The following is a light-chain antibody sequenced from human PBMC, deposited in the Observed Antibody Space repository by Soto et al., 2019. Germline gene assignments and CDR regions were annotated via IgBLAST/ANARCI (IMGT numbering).Light chain of an antibody. Sequence: QSALTQPRSVSGSPGQSVTISCTGTSSDVGGYNYVSWYQQHPGKAPKLMIYDVSKRPSGVPDRFSGSKSGNTASLTISGLQAEDEADYYCSSYTTNTTVVFGGGTKLTVL. CDR3: SSYTTNTTVV. V-gene: IGLV2-11*01. CDR1: SSDVGGYNY. CDR2: DVS. J-gene: IGLJ2*01.